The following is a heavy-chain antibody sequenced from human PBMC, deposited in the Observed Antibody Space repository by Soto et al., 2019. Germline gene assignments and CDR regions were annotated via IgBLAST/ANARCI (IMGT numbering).Heavy chain of an antibody. CDR1: GGSVRAPDW. CDR2: VHISGHS. Sequence: LSLTCTLSGGSVRAPDWWNWVRQSPDKGLEWIAEVHISGHSNYNPSLRSRVSVSIDSSKNQFYLNLNSVTAADTAIYYCARVRQGCSVNNCYLDPWGQGTQVTVYS. CDR3: ARVRQGCSVNNCYLDP. D-gene: IGHD1-1*01. V-gene: IGHV4-4*02. J-gene: IGHJ4*01.